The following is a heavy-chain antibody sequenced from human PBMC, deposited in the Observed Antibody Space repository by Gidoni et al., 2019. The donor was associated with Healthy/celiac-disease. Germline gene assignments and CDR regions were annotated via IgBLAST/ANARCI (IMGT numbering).Heavy chain of an antibody. D-gene: IGHD2-2*01. Sequence: QVQLQESGPGLVKPSQTLSLTCTVSGGSIRSGSYYWSWIRQPAGKGLEWIGRIYTSGSTNYNPSLKSRVTISVDTSKNQFSLKLSSVTAADTAVYYCARSCSSTSCYYYYYMDVWGKGTTVTVSS. V-gene: IGHV4-61*02. CDR1: GGSIRSGSYY. CDR2: IYTSGST. CDR3: ARSCSSTSCYYYYYMDV. J-gene: IGHJ6*03.